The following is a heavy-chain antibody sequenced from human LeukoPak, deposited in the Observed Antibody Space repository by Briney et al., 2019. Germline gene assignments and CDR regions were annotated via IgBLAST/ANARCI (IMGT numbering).Heavy chain of an antibody. J-gene: IGHJ4*02. CDR1: GFRFDTHD. CDR2: ISKTSTYI. CDR3: ARDSRKGGYYSEF. Sequence: GGSLRLSCAASGFRFDTHDLNWVRQAPGKGLECVAHISKTSTYIHYADSVKGRFTISRDNAKNLVHLQMNSLRADDTAVYFCARDSRKGGYYSEFWGQGTVVTVSS. V-gene: IGHV3-21*01. D-gene: IGHD3-22*01.